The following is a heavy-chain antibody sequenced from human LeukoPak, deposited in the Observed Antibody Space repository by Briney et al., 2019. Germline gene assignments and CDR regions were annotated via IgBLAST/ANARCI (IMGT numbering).Heavy chain of an antibody. J-gene: IGHJ6*03. V-gene: IGHV3-9*01. CDR3: ARVVAAGPYYYYYMDV. D-gene: IGHD6-13*01. Sequence: GGSLRLSCAVSGFTFDDYAMHWVRQVPGKGLEWVSGISWNSETIGYADSVKGRFTISRDNAKNSLYLQMNSLRAEDTAVYYCARVVAAGPYYYYYMDVWGKGTTVTVSS. CDR1: GFTFDDYA. CDR2: ISWNSETI.